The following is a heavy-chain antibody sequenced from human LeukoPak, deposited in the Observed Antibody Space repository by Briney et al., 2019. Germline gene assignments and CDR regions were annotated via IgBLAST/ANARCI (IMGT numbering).Heavy chain of an antibody. CDR3: ARAEWLVPSFDY. J-gene: IGHJ4*02. Sequence: SQTLSLTCAISGDSVSSSSAAWNWLRQSPSRGLEWLGRTYYRSKWYNDYAVSVKSRITINPDTSKNQFSLQLNSVTPEDTAVYYCARAEWLVPSFDYWGQGTLVTVSS. CDR2: TYYRSKWYN. CDR1: GDSVSSSSAA. V-gene: IGHV6-1*01. D-gene: IGHD6-19*01.